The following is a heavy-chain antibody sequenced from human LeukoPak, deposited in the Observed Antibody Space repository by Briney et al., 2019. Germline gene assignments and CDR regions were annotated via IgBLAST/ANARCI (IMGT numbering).Heavy chain of an antibody. CDR1: GGSISSYY. CDR2: IYYSGSA. CDR3: ARHPSGRMWLQQGGWFDP. V-gene: IGHV4-59*08. Sequence: SETLSLTCTVSGGSISSYYWSWIRQPPGKGLEWIGYIYYSGSANYHPSLKSRVTISVDTSKNRFSLRLSSVTAADTAVYYCARHPSGRMWLQQGGWFDPWGQGTLVTVSS. J-gene: IGHJ5*02. D-gene: IGHD5-24*01.